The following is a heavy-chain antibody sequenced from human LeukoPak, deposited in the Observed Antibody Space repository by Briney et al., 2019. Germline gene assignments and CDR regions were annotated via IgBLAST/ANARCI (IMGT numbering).Heavy chain of an antibody. CDR1: GFTFSSYA. Sequence: WGSLRLSCAASGFTFSSYAMHWVRQAPGKGLEWVAVISYDGSNKYYADSVKGRFTISRDNSKNTLYLQMNSLRAEDTAVYYCAMQWGSRSWTDFDYWGQGTLVSVSS. CDR2: ISYDGSNK. CDR3: AMQWGSRSWTDFDY. J-gene: IGHJ4*02. D-gene: IGHD6-13*01. V-gene: IGHV3-30*01.